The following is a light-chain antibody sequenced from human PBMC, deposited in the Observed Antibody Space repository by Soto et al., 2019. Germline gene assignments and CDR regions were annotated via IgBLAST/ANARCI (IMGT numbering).Light chain of an antibody. Sequence: DIQMTQSPSTLPASLGDRVTITCRASQDISSLLAWYQQKPGKAPKLLIFRASSLQSGVPSRFSGSGSGTEFTLTISGLQPEDFETYYCQQSYDMPWTFGQGTKVDIK. CDR3: QQSYDMPWT. CDR2: RAS. CDR1: QDISSL. V-gene: IGKV1-5*03. J-gene: IGKJ1*01.